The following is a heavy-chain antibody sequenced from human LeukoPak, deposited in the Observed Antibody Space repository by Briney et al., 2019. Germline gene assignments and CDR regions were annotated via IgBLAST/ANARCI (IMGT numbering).Heavy chain of an antibody. CDR2: ISGSGDST. Sequence: GGSLRLSCAASGFTFSNYAMSWVRQAPGKGLEWVSGISGSGDSTYSADSVKGRFTISRDNARKSLYLQMNSLRAEDTAVYYCARHVPLKRTRLIAAAGKVYMDVWGKGTTVTISS. CDR3: ARHVPLKRTRLIAAAGKVYMDV. J-gene: IGHJ6*03. D-gene: IGHD6-13*01. V-gene: IGHV3-23*01. CDR1: GFTFSNYA.